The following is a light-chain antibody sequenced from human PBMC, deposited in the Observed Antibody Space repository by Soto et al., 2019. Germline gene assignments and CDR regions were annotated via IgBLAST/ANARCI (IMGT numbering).Light chain of an antibody. J-gene: IGLJ1*01. CDR1: SSDIGRNY. CDR2: ENN. Sequence: QSVLTQPASVSAAPGQKVTISCSGSSSDIGRNYVSWYQHLPGTAPKLLIYENNKRPSGIPDRLSGSKSGSSATLGITGLQTGDEADYYCVTWDSSLTTYVFGPGTELTVL. V-gene: IGLV1-51*02. CDR3: VTWDSSLTTYV.